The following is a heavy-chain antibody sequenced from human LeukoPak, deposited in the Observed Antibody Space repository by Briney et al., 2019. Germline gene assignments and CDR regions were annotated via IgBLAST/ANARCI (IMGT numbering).Heavy chain of an antibody. J-gene: IGHJ4*02. V-gene: IGHV3-9*01. D-gene: IGHD6-13*01. CDR2: ISWNSGSI. CDR3: AKTGYSSSWSAPDSYYFDY. CDR1: GFTFDDYA. Sequence: PGGSLRLSCAASGFTFDDYAMHWVRQAPGKGLEWVSGISWNSGSIGYADSVKGRFTISRDNAKNTLYLQMNSLRAEDTAVYYCAKTGYSSSWSAPDSYYFDYWGQGTLVTVSS.